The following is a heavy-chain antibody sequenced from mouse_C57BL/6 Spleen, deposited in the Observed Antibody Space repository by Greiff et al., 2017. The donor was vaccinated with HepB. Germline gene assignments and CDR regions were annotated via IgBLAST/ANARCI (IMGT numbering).Heavy chain of an antibody. CDR1: GYSFTDYN. J-gene: IGHJ3*01. V-gene: IGHV1-39*01. Sequence: VQLKESGPELVKPGASVKISCKASGYSFTDYNMNWVKQSNGKSLEWIGVINPNYGTTSYNQKFKGKATLTVDQSSSTAYMQLNSLTSEDSAVYYCATPHYYGSSAFAYWGQGTLVTVSA. CDR3: ATPHYYGSSAFAY. CDR2: INPNYGTT. D-gene: IGHD1-1*01.